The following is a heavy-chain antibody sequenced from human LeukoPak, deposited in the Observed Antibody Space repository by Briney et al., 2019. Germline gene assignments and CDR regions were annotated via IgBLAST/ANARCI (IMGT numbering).Heavy chain of an antibody. V-gene: IGHV3-7*01. D-gene: IGHD3-3*01. CDR3: ALRRNFCFDY. CDR1: GFAFSSYW. J-gene: IGHJ4*02. CDR2: IKQDGSEK. Sequence: GGSLRLSCAASGFAFSSYWMSWVRQAPGKGLEWVAIIKQDGSEKYYVDSVKGRFTISRDNAKNSLYLQMNSLRGEDTAVYYCALRRNFCFDYWGQGTLVTVSS.